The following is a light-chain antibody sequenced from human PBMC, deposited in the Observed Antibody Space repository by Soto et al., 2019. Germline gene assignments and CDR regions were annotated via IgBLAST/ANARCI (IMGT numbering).Light chain of an antibody. Sequence: DIQMTQSPSSLSASVGDRVTITCRASQGISNYLAWYQQKPGKAPNLLISDASSLESGVPSRFSGSGSGTEFILTISSLQPDDLATYYCQQYNSYSQTFAQGTKVDIK. J-gene: IGKJ1*01. CDR1: QGISNY. CDR3: QQYNSYSQT. V-gene: IGKV1-5*01. CDR2: DAS.